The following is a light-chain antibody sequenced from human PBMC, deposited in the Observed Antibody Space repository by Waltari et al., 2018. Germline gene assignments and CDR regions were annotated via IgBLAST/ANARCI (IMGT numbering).Light chain of an antibody. V-gene: IGLV7-43*01. CDR2: SPN. Sequence: QTVVTQEPSLTVSPGGTVTLTCASSTGAVTSGFYPSWFQQKPGQPPRALIYSPNNKHSWTPAPFSGSLLGGKAALTLSGVQVEDEAEYYCLLYYGGAQVFGGGTKLTVL. J-gene: IGLJ3*02. CDR1: TGAVTSGFY. CDR3: LLYYGGAQV.